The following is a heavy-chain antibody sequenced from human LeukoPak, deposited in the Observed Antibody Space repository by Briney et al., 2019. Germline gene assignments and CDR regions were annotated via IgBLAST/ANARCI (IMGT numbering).Heavy chain of an antibody. CDR1: GFTFSSYW. CDR2: IKQDGSEK. J-gene: IGHJ6*03. CDR3: ARDRSGYDISYYYYMDV. D-gene: IGHD5-12*01. Sequence: GGSLRLSCAASGFTFSSYWMSWVRQAPGKGLEWVANIKQDGSEKYYVDSVKGRFTISRDNAKNSLYLRMNSLRAEDTAVYYCARDRSGYDISYYYYMDVWGKGTTVTVSS. V-gene: IGHV3-7*01.